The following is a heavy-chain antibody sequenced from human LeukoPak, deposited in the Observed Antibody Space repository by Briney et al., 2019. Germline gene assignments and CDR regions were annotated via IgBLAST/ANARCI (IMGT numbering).Heavy chain of an antibody. Sequence: PSETLSLTCAVYGGSFSGYYWSWIRQPPGKGLEWIGEINHSGSTNYNPSLKSRVTISVDTSKNQFSLKLSSVTAADTAVYYCARDMEGSIVVVPAGFDYWGQGTLVTVSS. CDR1: GGSFSGYY. CDR3: ARDMEGSIVVVPAGFDY. D-gene: IGHD2-2*01. V-gene: IGHV4-34*01. J-gene: IGHJ4*02. CDR2: INHSGST.